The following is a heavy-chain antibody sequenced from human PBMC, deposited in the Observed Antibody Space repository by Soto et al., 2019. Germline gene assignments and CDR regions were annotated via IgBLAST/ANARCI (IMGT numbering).Heavy chain of an antibody. Sequence: EVQLLESGGGLVQPGGSLRLSCAASGFTFSSYAMSWVRQAPGKGLEWVSLISGSGSSTYYADSVRGRFTISRDNFKNSLFLQITSLRVEDTAVDYCSKVSGDYLDYYYYSMDVWAKGTTVTVSS. D-gene: IGHD4-17*01. J-gene: IGHJ6*03. CDR2: ISGSGSST. V-gene: IGHV3-23*01. CDR1: GFTFSSYA. CDR3: SKVSGDYLDYYYYSMDV.